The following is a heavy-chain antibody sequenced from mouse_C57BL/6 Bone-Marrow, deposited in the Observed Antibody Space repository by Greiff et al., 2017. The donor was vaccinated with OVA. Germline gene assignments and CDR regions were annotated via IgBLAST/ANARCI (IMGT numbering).Heavy chain of an antibody. J-gene: IGHJ4*01. CDR1: GFSLTSYG. V-gene: IGHV2-2*01. CDR3: ARDSLIYYDYHYYAMDY. Sequence: VMLVESGPGLVQPSQSLSITCTVSGFSLTSYGVHWVRQSPGKGLEWLGVIWSGGSTDYNAAFISRLSISKDNSKSQVFFKMNSLQADDTAIYYCARDSLIYYDYHYYAMDYWGQGTSVTVSS. CDR2: IWSGGST. D-gene: IGHD2-4*01.